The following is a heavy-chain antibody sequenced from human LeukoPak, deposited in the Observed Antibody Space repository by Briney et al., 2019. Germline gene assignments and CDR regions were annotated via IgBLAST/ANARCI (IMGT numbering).Heavy chain of an antibody. J-gene: IGHJ5*02. CDR2: ISAYNGNT. Sequence: GASVKVSCKASGYTFTSYGISWVRQAPGQGLEWMGLISAYNGNTNYAQKLQGRVTMTTDTSTSTAYMELRSLRSDDTAVYYCARNPYCSSTSCYDWFDPWGQGTLVTVSS. CDR1: GYTFTSYG. CDR3: ARNPYCSSTSCYDWFDP. V-gene: IGHV1-18*01. D-gene: IGHD2-2*01.